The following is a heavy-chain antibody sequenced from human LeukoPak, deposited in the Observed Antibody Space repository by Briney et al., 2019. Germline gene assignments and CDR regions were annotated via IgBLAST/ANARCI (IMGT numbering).Heavy chain of an antibody. J-gene: IGHJ4*02. CDR3: ARGRGVHDSHTYDYFDY. Sequence: ASVKVSCKASGYTFSGYYMQWVRQAPGQGLEWMGWINPNSGDTNYAQKFQGRVTMTRDTSISTAYMELSRLRSEDTAVYYCARGRGVHDSHTYDYFDYWGQGSLVTVSS. V-gene: IGHV1-2*02. D-gene: IGHD3-22*01. CDR1: GYTFSGYY. CDR2: INPNSGDT.